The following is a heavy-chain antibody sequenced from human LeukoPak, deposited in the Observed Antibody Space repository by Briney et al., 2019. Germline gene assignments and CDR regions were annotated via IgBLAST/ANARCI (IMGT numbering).Heavy chain of an antibody. CDR3: AKDGRNYDSSGYYDY. CDR2: ISGSGGST. V-gene: IGHV3-23*01. J-gene: IGHJ4*02. CDR1: GFTFSSYA. Sequence: PGASLRLSCAASGFTFSSYAMSWVRQAPGKGLEWVSGISGSGGSTYYADSVKGRFTISRDNSKNTLYLQMNSLRAEDTAVYYCAKDGRNYDSSGYYDYWGQGTLVTVSS. D-gene: IGHD3-22*01.